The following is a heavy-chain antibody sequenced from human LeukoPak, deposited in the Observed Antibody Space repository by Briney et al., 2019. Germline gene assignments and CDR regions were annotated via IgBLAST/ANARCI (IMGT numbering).Heavy chain of an antibody. Sequence: GGSLRLSCAASGFTCSTYVMSWVRQAPGKGLEWLSLILHNGDSTYYADSVKGRFTISRDNSKNTLYLQMNSLRAEDTAVYYCARGVYYDSSGYYGYWGQGTLVTVSS. CDR2: ILHNGDST. V-gene: IGHV3-23*01. D-gene: IGHD3-22*01. J-gene: IGHJ4*02. CDR3: ARGVYYDSSGYYGY. CDR1: GFTCSTYV.